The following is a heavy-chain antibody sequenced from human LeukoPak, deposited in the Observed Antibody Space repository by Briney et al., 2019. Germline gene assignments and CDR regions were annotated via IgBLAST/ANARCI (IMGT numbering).Heavy chain of an antibody. V-gene: IGHV3-15*05. J-gene: IGHJ4*02. Sequence: KSGGALRLSCAGSGFTFSDAWMTWVRQAPGKGLEWVGRIKSENEGGTTDYAASVKGRFIISKDFSTNTLLLVMNSLNVEDTAMYYCATDGARMTATTGYWGQGTLVTVSS. CDR2: IKSENEGGTT. CDR3: ATDGARMTATTGY. D-gene: IGHD2-21*02. CDR1: GFTFSDAW.